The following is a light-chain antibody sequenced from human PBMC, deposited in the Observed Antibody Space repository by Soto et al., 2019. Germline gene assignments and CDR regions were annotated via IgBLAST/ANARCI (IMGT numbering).Light chain of an antibody. CDR2: DVS. CDR3: CSYAGSYTWV. J-gene: IGLJ1*01. Sequence: QPALTQPRSVSGSPGQSVTISCTGTSSDVGAYNFVSWCQQHPGKAPKLMIYDVSKRPSGVPDRFSGSKSGNTASLTISGLQAEDEADYYCCSYAGSYTWVFGTGTKVTVL. V-gene: IGLV2-11*01. CDR1: SSDVGAYNF.